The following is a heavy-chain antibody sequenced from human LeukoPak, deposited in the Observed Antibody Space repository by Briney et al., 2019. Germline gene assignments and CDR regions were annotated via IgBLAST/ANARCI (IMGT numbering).Heavy chain of an antibody. Sequence: SVKVSCKASGGTFSSYAISWVRQAPGQGLEWTGRIIPIFGTANYAQKFQGRVTITTDESTSTAYTELSSLRSEDTAVYYCATRELVQDYYYMDVWGKGTTVTVSS. D-gene: IGHD6-13*01. CDR1: GGTFSSYA. V-gene: IGHV1-69*05. J-gene: IGHJ6*03. CDR3: ATRELVQDYYYMDV. CDR2: IIPIFGTA.